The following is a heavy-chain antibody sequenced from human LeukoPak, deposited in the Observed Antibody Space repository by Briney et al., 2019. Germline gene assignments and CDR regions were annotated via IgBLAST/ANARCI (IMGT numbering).Heavy chain of an antibody. Sequence: SETLFLTCTVSGGSISSSSYYWGWIRQPPGKGLEWIGSIYYSGSTYYNPSLKSRVTISVDTSKNQFSLKLSSVTAADTAVYYCARHGGPGDYWGQGTLVTVSS. D-gene: IGHD3-16*01. V-gene: IGHV4-39*01. J-gene: IGHJ4*02. CDR3: ARHGGPGDY. CDR2: IYYSGST. CDR1: GGSISSSSYY.